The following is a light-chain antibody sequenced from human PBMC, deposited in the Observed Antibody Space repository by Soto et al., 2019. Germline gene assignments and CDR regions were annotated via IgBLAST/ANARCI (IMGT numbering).Light chain of an antibody. V-gene: IGKV1-5*01. CDR2: DAS. CDR3: QRYNSNSRT. Sequence: DIQITPSPATLSASIGDSVAITCRASQNVNSLVAWYPQKPGKAPKFLIYDASNLESGVPSRFSGRGSGTEFTLTLSSLQPDDFATYSCQRYNSNSRTFGQGTRG. J-gene: IGKJ1*01. CDR1: QNVNSL.